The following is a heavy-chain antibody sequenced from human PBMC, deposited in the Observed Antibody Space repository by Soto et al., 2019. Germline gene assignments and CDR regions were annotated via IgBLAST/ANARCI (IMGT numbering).Heavy chain of an antibody. J-gene: IGHJ4*02. CDR2: MNPKSGHT. CDR3: PRPIPDRKFDS. CDR1: GDGLAGCY. D-gene: IGHD2-21*01. Sequence: GASVEVCWEACGDGLAGCYRRWVRQAPGQVLEWMGWMNPKSGHTAHAQKIQGRVTLTRDTSINTVYMELSSLTSGDTAVYFCPRPIPDRKFDSWGQATHVTLSS. V-gene: IGHV1-8*02.